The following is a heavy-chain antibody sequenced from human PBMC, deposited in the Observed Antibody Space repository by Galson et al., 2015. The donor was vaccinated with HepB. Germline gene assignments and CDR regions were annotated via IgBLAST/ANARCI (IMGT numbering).Heavy chain of an antibody. Sequence: SLRLSCAASGFTFRSYAMSWVRQAPGKGLEWVSIISGGGTYTYYADSVKGRFTISRDNSKNTLYLQMNSLRAEDTAVYYCVKMRGPGSHYDYGMGVWGQGTTVTVSS. D-gene: IGHD3-10*01. CDR1: GFTFRSYA. CDR3: VKMRGPGSHYDYGMGV. J-gene: IGHJ6*02. V-gene: IGHV3-23*01. CDR2: ISGGGTYT.